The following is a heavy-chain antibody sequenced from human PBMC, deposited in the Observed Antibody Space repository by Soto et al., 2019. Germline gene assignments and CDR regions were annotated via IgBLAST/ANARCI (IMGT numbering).Heavy chain of an antibody. Sequence: SETLSLTCSVSGASFTSAVYYCSWIRQLPGKGLEWIGYIQNSVSTIYSPSLKRRATISVDTSKNQCSLSLNSVTVADTAMYYGVISRSGILDSWGQGTLVTVSS. D-gene: IGHD6-19*01. J-gene: IGHJ5*01. CDR2: IQNSVST. V-gene: IGHV4-31*02. CDR3: VISRSGILDS. CDR1: GASFTSAVYY.